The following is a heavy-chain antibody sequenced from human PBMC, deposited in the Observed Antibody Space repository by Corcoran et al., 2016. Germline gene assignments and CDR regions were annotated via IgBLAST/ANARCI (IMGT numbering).Heavy chain of an antibody. CDR1: GYTFTSYG. V-gene: IGHV1-18*01. Sequence: QVQLVQSGAEVKKPGASVKVSCKASGYTFTSYGIRWVRQAPGQGLEWMGWISAYNGNTNYAQKLKGRVTMTTDTSTSTAYMALRSLRSDDTAGYYCARIRGECSGGSCYSWGPLDYWGQGTLVTVSS. CDR3: ARIRGECSGGSCYSWGPLDY. CDR2: ISAYNGNT. D-gene: IGHD2-15*01. J-gene: IGHJ4*02.